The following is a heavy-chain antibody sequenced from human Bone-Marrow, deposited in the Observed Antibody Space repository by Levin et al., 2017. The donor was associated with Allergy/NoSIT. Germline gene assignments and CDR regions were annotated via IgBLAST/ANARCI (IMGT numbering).Heavy chain of an antibody. CDR2: INHSGST. V-gene: IGHV4-34*01. Sequence: SQTLSLTCAVYGGSFSGSYWSWIRQPPGKGLEWIGEINHSGSTNYNPSLKSRVTISVDTSKNQFSLKLSSVTAADTAVYFCARGRLDYYDSSGGPVDYWGQGTLVTVSS. CDR3: ARGRLDYYDSSGGPVDY. J-gene: IGHJ4*02. CDR1: GGSFSGSY. D-gene: IGHD3-22*01.